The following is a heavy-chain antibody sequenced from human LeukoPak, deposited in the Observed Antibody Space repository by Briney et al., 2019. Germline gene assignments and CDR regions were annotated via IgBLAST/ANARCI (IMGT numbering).Heavy chain of an antibody. D-gene: IGHD5-24*01. CDR3: ASHEMATITGYFDY. V-gene: IGHV3-23*01. J-gene: IGHJ4*02. CDR2: ISGSGGST. CDR1: GFTFSSYA. Sequence: GGSLRLSCAASGFTFSSYAMSWVRQAPGKGLEWGSAISGSGGSTYYADSVKGRFTISRDNSKNTLYLQMNSLRAEDTAVYYCASHEMATITGYFDYWGQGTLVTVSS.